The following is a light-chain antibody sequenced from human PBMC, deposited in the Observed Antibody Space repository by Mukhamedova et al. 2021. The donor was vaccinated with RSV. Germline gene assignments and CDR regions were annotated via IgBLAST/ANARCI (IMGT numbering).Light chain of an antibody. J-gene: IGKJ3*01. CDR2: EAS. V-gene: IGKV1-5*03. Sequence: WYQRRVHGKAPKLLIYEASSLESGVPSRFSGSGFGTEFTLTISSLRPDDFATYYCQHYNSYLFSFGPGTKVDIK. CDR3: QHYNSYLFS.